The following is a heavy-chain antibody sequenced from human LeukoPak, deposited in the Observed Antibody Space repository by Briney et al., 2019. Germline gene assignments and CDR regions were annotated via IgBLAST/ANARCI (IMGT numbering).Heavy chain of an antibody. CDR2: ISAYNGNT. D-gene: IGHD1-1*01. Sequence: ASVKVSCKASGYTFISYGISWVREAPGQGLEWMGWISAYNGNTNYAQKLQGRVTMTTDTSTSTAYMELRSLRSDDTAVYYCARGRGGDTGTHFDYWGQGTLVTVSS. J-gene: IGHJ4*02. CDR1: GYTFISYG. CDR3: ARGRGGDTGTHFDY. V-gene: IGHV1-18*01.